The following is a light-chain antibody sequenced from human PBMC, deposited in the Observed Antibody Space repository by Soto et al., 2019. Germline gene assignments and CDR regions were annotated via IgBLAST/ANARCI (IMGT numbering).Light chain of an antibody. Sequence: QSVLTQPASVSGSPGQSITISCTGTSSDFGGYNFVSWYQHRLGKAPKLIIYAVSNRPPGVPNRFSGSKSGNTASLTISGLQAEDEADYYCCSYTSYSPYVFGTGTKVTVL. J-gene: IGLJ1*01. V-gene: IGLV2-14*01. CDR3: CSYTSYSPYV. CDR2: AVS. CDR1: SSDFGGYNF.